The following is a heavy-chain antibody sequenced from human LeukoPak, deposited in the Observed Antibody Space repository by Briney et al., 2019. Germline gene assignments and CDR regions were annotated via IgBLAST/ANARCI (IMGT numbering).Heavy chain of an antibody. V-gene: IGHV3-33*01. CDR1: GLSFSDYG. Sequence: GGSLRLSCVVSGLSFSDYGMHWVRQAPGKGLEWVAVIWSDGSNKYYADSVKGRFTISRDNSKNTLYLQMNSLRAEDTAVYYCARSDYYYDSSGPVDYWGQGTLVTVSS. J-gene: IGHJ4*02. CDR3: ARSDYYYDSSGPVDY. CDR2: IWSDGSNK. D-gene: IGHD3-22*01.